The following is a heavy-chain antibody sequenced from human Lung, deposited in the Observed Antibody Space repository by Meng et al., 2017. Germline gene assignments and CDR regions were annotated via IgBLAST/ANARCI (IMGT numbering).Heavy chain of an antibody. CDR1: GGSFSGYY. D-gene: IGHD6-19*01. CDR2: IIDSGST. V-gene: IGHV4-34*02. CDR3: VRRTYSSGWYFDY. Sequence: QVHPKHWGAGLLKPSETLSPTCAVYGGSFSGYYWSWIRQPPGKGLEWIGEIIDSGSTNYNPSLKSRVTISVDTSKNQFSLRVTSVTAADRAVYYCVRRTYSSGWYFDYWGQGTLVTVSS. J-gene: IGHJ4*02.